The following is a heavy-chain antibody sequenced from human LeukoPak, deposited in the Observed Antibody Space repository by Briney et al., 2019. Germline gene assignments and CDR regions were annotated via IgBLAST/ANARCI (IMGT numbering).Heavy chain of an antibody. CDR2: IYPGDSDT. J-gene: IGHJ4*02. D-gene: IGHD3-22*01. V-gene: IGHV5-51*01. Sequence: GESLKISCKGSGYIFTTYWIGWVRQMPGKGLEWMGIIYPGDSDTRYSPSFQGQVTISADKSISTAYLQWSSLKASDTAMYYCARRRVDYYDSSGYYGNWGQGTLVTVSS. CDR1: GYIFTTYW. CDR3: ARRRVDYYDSSGYYGN.